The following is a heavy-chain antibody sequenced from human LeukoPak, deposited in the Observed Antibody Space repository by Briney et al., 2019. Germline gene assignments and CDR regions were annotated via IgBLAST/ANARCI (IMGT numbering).Heavy chain of an antibody. D-gene: IGHD3-22*01. Sequence: PGRSLRLSCAASGFTFSTYGMHWVRQAPGKGLEWVSGISWNSGSIGYADSVKGRFTISRDNAKNSLYLQMNSLRAEDTALYYCAKDSTYYYDSSRSAFDIWGQGTMVTVSS. CDR3: AKDSTYYYDSSRSAFDI. CDR1: GFTFSTYG. J-gene: IGHJ3*02. CDR2: ISWNSGSI. V-gene: IGHV3-9*01.